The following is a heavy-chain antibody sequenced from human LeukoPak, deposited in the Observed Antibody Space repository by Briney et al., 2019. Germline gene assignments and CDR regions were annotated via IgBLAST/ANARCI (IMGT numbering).Heavy chain of an antibody. Sequence: GGSLRLSCAASGFTFSNYWMTWVRQVPGKGLEWVAHIKEDGGERYHVDSVKGRFTISRDNAKDSLYLQMNSLRADDTAVYYCARGGALFIGYWGQGTLVTVSS. CDR1: GFTFSNYW. J-gene: IGHJ4*02. CDR3: ARGGALFIGY. D-gene: IGHD3-16*02. CDR2: IKEDGGER. V-gene: IGHV3-7*03.